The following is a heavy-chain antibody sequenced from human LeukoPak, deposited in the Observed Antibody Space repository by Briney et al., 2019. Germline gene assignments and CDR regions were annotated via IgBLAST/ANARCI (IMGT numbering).Heavy chain of an antibody. CDR2: ISSSSSYI. CDR3: ARDYYGSGSYYRGYYFDY. D-gene: IGHD3-10*01. CDR1: GFTFSSYS. V-gene: IGHV3-21*01. Sequence: GGSLRLSCAASGFTFSSYSMNWVRQAPGKGLEWVSSISSSSSYIYYADSVKGRFTISRDNAKNSLYLQMNSLRAEDTAVYYCARDYYGSGSYYRGYYFDYWGLGTLVTVSS. J-gene: IGHJ4*02.